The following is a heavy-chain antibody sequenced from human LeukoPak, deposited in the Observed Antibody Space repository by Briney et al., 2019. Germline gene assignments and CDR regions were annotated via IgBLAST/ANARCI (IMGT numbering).Heavy chain of an antibody. CDR1: GYSISSGYF. CDR3: AREPGGSPYWYFDL. Sequence: SETLSLTCTVSGYSISSGYFWGWIRQPPGKGLEWIGSIYHSGTYYNPFLKSRVTISVDTSNNQFSLNLSSVTAADTAVYYCAREPGGSPYWYFDLWGRGTLVTVSS. J-gene: IGHJ2*01. V-gene: IGHV4-38-2*02. CDR2: IYHSGT.